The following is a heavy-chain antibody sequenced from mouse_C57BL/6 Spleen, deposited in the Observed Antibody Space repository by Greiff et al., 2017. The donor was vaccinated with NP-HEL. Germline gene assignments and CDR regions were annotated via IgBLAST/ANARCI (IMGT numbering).Heavy chain of an antibody. CDR3: AREGIYCYGSSYWYFGV. CDR2: ISSGGSYT. Sequence: EVKLVESGGDLVKPGGSLKLSCAASGFTFSSYGMSWVRQTPDKRLEWVATISSGGSYTYYPDSVKGRFTISRDNAKNTLYLQMSSLKSEDTAMYYCAREGIYCYGSSYWYFGVWGTGTMVTVSS. D-gene: IGHD1-1*01. CDR1: GFTFSSYG. J-gene: IGHJ1*03. V-gene: IGHV5-6*01.